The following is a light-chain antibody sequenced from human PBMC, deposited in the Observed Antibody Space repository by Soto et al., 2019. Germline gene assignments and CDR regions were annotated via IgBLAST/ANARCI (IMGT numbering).Light chain of an antibody. CDR1: QSISNH. Sequence: MQIILSASSRSASVADRVIITCRASQSISNHLNWYQQKPGKAPKRLIFAASSLQSGVPSRFSGSRSGPDFTLTISRLQPEDFATYYCKQSSSSPPTFGQGTKVDIK. CDR2: AAS. V-gene: IGKV1-39*01. J-gene: IGKJ1*01. CDR3: KQSSSSPPT.